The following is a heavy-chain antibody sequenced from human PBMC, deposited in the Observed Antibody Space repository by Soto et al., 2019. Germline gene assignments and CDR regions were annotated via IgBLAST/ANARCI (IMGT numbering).Heavy chain of an antibody. CDR3: AKDPPVKIAAAGLLNDY. Sequence: PGGSLRLSCAASGFTLSSYAMSWVRQAPGKGLEWVSAISGSGGSTYYADSVKGRFTISRDNSKNTLYLQMNSLRAEDTAVYYCAKDPPVKIAAAGLLNDYWGQGTLVTSPQ. J-gene: IGHJ4*02. V-gene: IGHV3-23*01. D-gene: IGHD6-13*01. CDR1: GFTLSSYA. CDR2: ISGSGGST.